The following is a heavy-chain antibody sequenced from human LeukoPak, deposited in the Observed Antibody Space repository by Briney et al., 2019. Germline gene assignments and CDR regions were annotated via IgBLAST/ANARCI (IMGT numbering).Heavy chain of an antibody. V-gene: IGHV5-10-1*01. CDR2: IDPSDSYT. J-gene: IGHJ6*02. CDR3: ASSYSSSSNYYYGMDV. CDR1: GYSFTSYW. D-gene: IGHD6-6*01. Sequence: GESLKISFKGSGYSFTSYWISWVRQMPGKGLEWMGRIDPSDSYTNYSPSFQGHVTISADKSISTAYLQWSSLKASDTAMYYCASSYSSSSNYYYGMDVWGQGTTVTVSS.